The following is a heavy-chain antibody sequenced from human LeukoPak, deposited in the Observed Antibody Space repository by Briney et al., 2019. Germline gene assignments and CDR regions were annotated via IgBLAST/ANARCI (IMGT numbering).Heavy chain of an antibody. D-gene: IGHD6-13*01. Sequence: GGSLRLSCAASGFTFSSYSMNWVRQAPGKGLEWVSSISSSSSYIYYADSVKGRFTISRDNAKNSLYLQMNSLRAEDTAVYYCARDYSSSGKYYFDYWGQGTLVTVSS. V-gene: IGHV3-21*01. J-gene: IGHJ4*01. CDR1: GFTFSSYS. CDR3: ARDYSSSGKYYFDY. CDR2: ISSSSSYI.